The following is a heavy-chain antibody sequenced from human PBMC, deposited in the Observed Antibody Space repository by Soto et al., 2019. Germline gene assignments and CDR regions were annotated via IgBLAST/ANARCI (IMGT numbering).Heavy chain of an antibody. CDR1: GYTFTSYY. CDR2: ISAYNGNT. Sequence: ASVKVSCKASGYTFTSYYMHWVRQAPGQGLEWMGWISAYNGNTNYAQKLQGRVTMTTDTSTSTAYMELRSLRSDDTAVYYCARDVGDIVVVVAAKLDYWGQGTLVTVSS. D-gene: IGHD2-15*01. V-gene: IGHV1-18*04. CDR3: ARDVGDIVVVVAAKLDY. J-gene: IGHJ4*02.